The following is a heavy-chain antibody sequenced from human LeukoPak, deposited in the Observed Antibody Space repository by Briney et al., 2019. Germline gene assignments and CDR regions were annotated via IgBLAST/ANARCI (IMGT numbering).Heavy chain of an antibody. J-gene: IGHJ4*02. CDR3: ASSITYYDFWSGYLVY. D-gene: IGHD3-3*01. V-gene: IGHV3-30-3*01. CDR2: ISYDGSNK. Sequence: PGGSLRLSCAVSGFTFSTYAMHWVRQVPVKGLEWVAVISYDGSNKYYADSVKGRFTISRDNSKNTLYLQMNSLRAEDTAVYYCASSITYYDFWSGYLVYWGQGTLVTVSS. CDR1: GFTFSTYA.